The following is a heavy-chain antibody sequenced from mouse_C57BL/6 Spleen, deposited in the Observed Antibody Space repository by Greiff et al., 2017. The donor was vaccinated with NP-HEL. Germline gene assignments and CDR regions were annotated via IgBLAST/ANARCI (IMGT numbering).Heavy chain of an antibody. J-gene: IGHJ4*01. CDR3: ARSPTTVANYYAMDY. D-gene: IGHD1-1*01. CDR2: IDPNSGGT. V-gene: IGHV1-72*01. Sequence: QVQLQQPGAELVKPGASVKLSCKASGYTFTSYWMHWVKQRPGRGLEWIGRIDPNSGGTKYNEKFKSKATLTVDKSSSTAYMPLSSLTSEDYAVYYCARSPTTVANYYAMDYWGQGTSVTVSS. CDR1: GYTFTSYW.